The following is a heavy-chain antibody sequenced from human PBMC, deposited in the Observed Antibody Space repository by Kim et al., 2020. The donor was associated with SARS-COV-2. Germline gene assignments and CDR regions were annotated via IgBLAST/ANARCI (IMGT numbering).Heavy chain of an antibody. Sequence: GGSLRLSCAASGFIFSNFAMTWVRQAPGKGLEWVSSISVGGGNTYYADSVKGRFTISRDNYKNTMFLQMDSLRAEDTAVYYCSKGIMILPSHIAFDYWGQGPLVTVSS. V-gene: IGHV3-23*01. CDR1: GFIFSNFA. D-gene: IGHD3-3*02. CDR3: SKGIMILPSHIAFDY. J-gene: IGHJ4*02. CDR2: ISVGGGNT.